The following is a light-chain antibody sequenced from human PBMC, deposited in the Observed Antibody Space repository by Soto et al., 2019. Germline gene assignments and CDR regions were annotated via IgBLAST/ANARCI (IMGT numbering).Light chain of an antibody. CDR1: SSNTENNY. Sequence: QSVLTQPPSVSAAPGQKVTISCSGTSSNTENNYVSWYQQLPGTAPQLLIYENNKRPSGIPDRFSGSKSGTSATLVITGLQTADEDYYYCATWHSSLSIGVFGTGTKVTVL. J-gene: IGLJ1*01. CDR2: ENN. CDR3: ATWHSSLSIGV. V-gene: IGLV1-51*02.